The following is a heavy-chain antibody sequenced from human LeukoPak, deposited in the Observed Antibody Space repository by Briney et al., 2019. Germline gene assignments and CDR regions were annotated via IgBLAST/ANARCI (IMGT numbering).Heavy chain of an antibody. CDR1: GYTFTGYY. CDR2: INPSGGST. CDR3: ARGLIPVVVYSGSSLFDY. J-gene: IGHJ4*02. V-gene: IGHV1-46*01. Sequence: ASVKVSCKASGYTFTGYYMHWVRQAPGQGLEWMGIINPSGGSTSYAQKFQGRVTMTRDTSTSTVYMELSSLRSEDTAVYYCARGLIPVVVYSGSSLFDYWGQGTLVTVSS. D-gene: IGHD1-26*01.